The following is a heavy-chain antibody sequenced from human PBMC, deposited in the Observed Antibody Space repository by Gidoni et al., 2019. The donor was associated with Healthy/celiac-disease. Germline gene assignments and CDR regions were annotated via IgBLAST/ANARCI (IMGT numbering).Heavy chain of an antibody. CDR1: GGTFSSYT. V-gene: IGHV1-69*08. Sequence: QVQLVQSGAEVKKPGSSVKVSCKASGGTFSSYTISWVRQAPGQGLEWMGRIIPILGIANYAQKFQGRVTITADKSTSTAYMELSSLRSEDTAVYYCARDRPEDYCGGDCYFQGFDPWGQGTLVTVSS. D-gene: IGHD2-21*02. J-gene: IGHJ5*02. CDR3: ARDRPEDYCGGDCYFQGFDP. CDR2: IIPILGIA.